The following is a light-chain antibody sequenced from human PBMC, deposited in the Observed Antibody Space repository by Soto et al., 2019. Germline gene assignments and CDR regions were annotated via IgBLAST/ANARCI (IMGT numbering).Light chain of an antibody. CDR3: CSYTSSSTLDWV. CDR2: DVS. Sequence: QSALTQPASVSGSPGQSITISCTGTSSDVGGNNYVSWYQQHPGKAPNLMIYDVSNRPSGVSNRFSGSKSGNTASLTISGLQAEDEDDYYCCSYTSSSTLDWVFGGGTKLTVL. CDR1: SSDVGGNNY. V-gene: IGLV2-14*01. J-gene: IGLJ3*02.